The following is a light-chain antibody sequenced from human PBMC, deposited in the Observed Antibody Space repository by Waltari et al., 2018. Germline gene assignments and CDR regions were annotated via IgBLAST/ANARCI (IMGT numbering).Light chain of an antibody. J-gene: IGLJ3*02. CDR2: DVS. V-gene: IGLV2-11*01. CDR1: SSPVGGYNY. Sequence: QSALTQPRSVSGSPGQSVTISCTGTSSPVGGYNYVSWYQQHPGKAPKLMIYDVSKRPSGVPDRFSGSKSGNTASLTISGLQAEDEADYYCCSYAGSYTVFGGGTKLTVL. CDR3: CSYAGSYTV.